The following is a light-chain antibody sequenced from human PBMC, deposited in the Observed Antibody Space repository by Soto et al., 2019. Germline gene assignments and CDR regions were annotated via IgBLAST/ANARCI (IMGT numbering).Light chain of an antibody. CDR3: QQYDTSPPT. Sequence: IVLTQSPGTLSLSPGGRATLSCRASQPITSRYLAWYQHQPGQAPRLLIYRTFARAPGIPDRFSGGGSGTDFALTISRLEREDFAVYYCQQYDTSPPTFGQGTRLEIK. V-gene: IGKV3-20*01. CDR2: RTF. J-gene: IGKJ5*01. CDR1: QPITSRY.